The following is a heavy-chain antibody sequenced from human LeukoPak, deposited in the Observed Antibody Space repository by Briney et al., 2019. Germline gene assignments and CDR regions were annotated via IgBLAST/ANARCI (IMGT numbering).Heavy chain of an antibody. CDR1: GFTFSSYA. CDR2: ISYDGSNK. CDR3: ARDSPVPDY. Sequence: GRSLRLSCAASGFTFSSYAMHWVRQAPGKGLEWVAVISYDGSNKYYADSVKGRFTISRDNSKNTLYLQMNSLRAEDTAVYYCARDSPVPDYWGQGTLVTVSS. D-gene: IGHD1-1*01. J-gene: IGHJ4*02. V-gene: IGHV3-30-3*01.